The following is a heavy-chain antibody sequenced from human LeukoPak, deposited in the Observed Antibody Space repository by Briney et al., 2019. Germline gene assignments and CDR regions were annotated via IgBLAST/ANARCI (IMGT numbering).Heavy chain of an antibody. CDR2: IYSGGTT. CDR3: ARGGYCSGGTCFDYYGMDV. Sequence: GGSLRLSCAASGFTVSNNYMSWVRQAPGKGLEWVSVIYSGGTTYYADSVKGRFTISRHNSKNTLYLQMNSLRAEDTAVYYCARGGYCSGGTCFDYYGMDVWGQGTTVTVS. CDR1: GFTVSNNY. D-gene: IGHD2-15*01. J-gene: IGHJ6*02. V-gene: IGHV3-53*04.